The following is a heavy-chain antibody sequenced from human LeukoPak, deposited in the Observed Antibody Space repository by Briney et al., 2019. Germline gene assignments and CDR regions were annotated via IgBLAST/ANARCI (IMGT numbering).Heavy chain of an antibody. V-gene: IGHV3-48*03. Sequence: PGGSLRLSCAASGFTFSSYEMNWVRQAPGKGLEWVSYISSSGSTIYYADSVKGRFTISRDNAKNSLYLQMNSLRAEDTAVYYCARELEGGSDYWGQGTLVTVPS. D-gene: IGHD5-12*01. J-gene: IGHJ4*02. CDR3: ARELEGGSDY. CDR2: ISSSGSTI. CDR1: GFTFSSYE.